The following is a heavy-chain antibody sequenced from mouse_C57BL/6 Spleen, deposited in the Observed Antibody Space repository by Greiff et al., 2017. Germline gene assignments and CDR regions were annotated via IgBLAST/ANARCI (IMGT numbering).Heavy chain of an antibody. CDR2: INPYNGGT. CDR3: ARGWAYYFDY. D-gene: IGHD3-3*01. CDR1: GYTFTDYY. J-gene: IGHJ2*01. Sequence: EVQVVESGPVLVKPGASVKMSCKASGYTFTDYYMNWVKQSHGKSLEWIGVINPYNGGTSYNQKFKGKATLTVDKSSSTAYMELNSLTSEDSAVYYCARGWAYYFDYWGQGTTLTVSS. V-gene: IGHV1-19*01.